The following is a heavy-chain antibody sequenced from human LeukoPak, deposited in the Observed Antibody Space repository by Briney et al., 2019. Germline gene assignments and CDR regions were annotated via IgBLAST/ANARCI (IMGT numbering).Heavy chain of an antibody. V-gene: IGHV3-74*01. D-gene: IGHD5/OR15-5a*01. CDR3: ACLLVDP. J-gene: IGHJ5*02. CDR1: GYTFSSYW. CDR2: INSDGTTT. Sequence: GGSLRLSCAVSGYTFSSYWMHWGRQAPGKGLVWVARINSDGTTTTYADSVKGRFTISRDNAKNTLYLQMDSLRAEDTAVYYCACLLVDPWGQGTLVTVSS.